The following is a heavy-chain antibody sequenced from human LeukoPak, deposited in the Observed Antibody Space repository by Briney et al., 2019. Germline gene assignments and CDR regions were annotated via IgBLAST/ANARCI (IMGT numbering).Heavy chain of an antibody. J-gene: IGHJ4*02. CDR2: IYSGGST. V-gene: IGHV3-66*01. D-gene: IGHD6-13*01. CDR1: GFTVNSNY. CDR3: ARGGGSSSWFSPKYYFDY. Sequence: GGSLRLSCAVSGFTVNSNYMSWVRQAPGKGLEWVSVIYSGGSTYYADSVKGRFTISRDNSKNTLYLQMNSLRAEDTAVYYCARGGGSSSWFSPKYYFDYWGQGTLVTVSS.